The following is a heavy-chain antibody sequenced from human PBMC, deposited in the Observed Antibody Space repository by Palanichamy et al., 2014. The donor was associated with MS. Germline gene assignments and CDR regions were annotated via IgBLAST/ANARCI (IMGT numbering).Heavy chain of an antibody. J-gene: IGHJ4*02. CDR3: VKDKGNNMVRGVVIGAYFDY. CDR1: GFSLSTYA. CDR2: SSSNGGDT. Sequence: EVQLVESGGGLVQPGGSLRLSCSASGFSLSTYAMHWVRQAPGKGLEYVSASSSNGGDTYHADSVKGRFTISRDNSKNTLFLQMSSLRTEDAAVYYCVKDKGNNMVRGVVIGAYFDYWGQGALVTVSS. D-gene: IGHD3-10*01. V-gene: IGHV3-64D*06.